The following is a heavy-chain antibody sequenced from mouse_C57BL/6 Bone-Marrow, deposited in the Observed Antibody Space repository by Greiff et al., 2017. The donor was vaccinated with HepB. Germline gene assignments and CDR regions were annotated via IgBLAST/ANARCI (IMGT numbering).Heavy chain of an antibody. Sequence: EVKLQESGEGLVKPGGSLKLSCAASGFTFSSYAMSWVRQTPEKRLEWVAYISSGGDYIYYADTVKGRFTISRDNARNTLYLQMSSLKSEDTAMYYCTRDGDYYGSSYYYAMDYWGQGTSVTVSS. CDR1: GFTFSSYA. V-gene: IGHV5-9-1*02. CDR3: TRDGDYYGSSYYYAMDY. D-gene: IGHD1-1*01. J-gene: IGHJ4*01. CDR2: ISSGGDYI.